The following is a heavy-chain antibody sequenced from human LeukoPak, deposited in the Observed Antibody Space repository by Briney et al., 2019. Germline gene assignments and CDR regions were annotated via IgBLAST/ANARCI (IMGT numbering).Heavy chain of an antibody. Sequence: PGGSLRLSCAASGFPFSSYAMYWVRQPPGKGLEWVSTVSGNGADTYYADSVKGRFTISRDNSKNTVYLQMNSLRAEDTAVYYCTLYSYWGQGTLVTVSS. CDR1: GFPFSSYA. D-gene: IGHD2-21*01. J-gene: IGHJ4*02. CDR3: TLYSY. CDR2: VSGNGADT. V-gene: IGHV3-23*01.